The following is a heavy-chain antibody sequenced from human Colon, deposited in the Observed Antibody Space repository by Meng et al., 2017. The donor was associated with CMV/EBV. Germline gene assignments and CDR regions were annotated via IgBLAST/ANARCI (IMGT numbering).Heavy chain of an antibody. V-gene: IGHV1-18*01. J-gene: IGHJ6*02. CDR2: ISAYNGNT. CDR3: ARSPDNYQPYYYYGMDV. Sequence: ASVKVSCKASGYTFTSYGISWVRQAPGQGLEWMGWISAYNGNTNYAQKLQGRVTMTTDTSTSTAYMELRSLRSDDTAVYYCARSPDNYQPYYYYGMDVWGQGTTVTVSS. CDR1: GYTFTSYG. D-gene: IGHD1-1*01.